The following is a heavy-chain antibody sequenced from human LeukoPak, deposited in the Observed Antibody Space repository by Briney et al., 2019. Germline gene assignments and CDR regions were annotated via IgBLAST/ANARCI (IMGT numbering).Heavy chain of an antibody. CDR2: INHSGST. Sequence: PGGSLRLSCAASGFTFSSYAMSWVRQPPGKGLEWIGEINHSGSTNYNPSLKSRVTISVDTSKNQFSLKLSSVTAADTAVYYCARREIAARPHYYGMDVWGQGTTVTVSS. D-gene: IGHD6-6*01. V-gene: IGHV4-34*01. CDR1: GFTFSSYA. CDR3: ARREIAARPHYYGMDV. J-gene: IGHJ6*02.